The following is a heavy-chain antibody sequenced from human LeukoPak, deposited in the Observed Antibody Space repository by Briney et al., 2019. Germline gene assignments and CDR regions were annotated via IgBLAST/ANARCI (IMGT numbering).Heavy chain of an antibody. Sequence: GGSLRLSSAASGFTFSSYAMHWVRQAPGKGLEWVAVISYDGSNKYYADSVKGRFTISRDNSKNTLYLQMNSLRAEDTAVYYCARDQSGGINYYDRGAFDIWGQGTMVTVSS. CDR2: ISYDGSNK. D-gene: IGHD3-22*01. V-gene: IGHV3-30-3*01. CDR3: ARDQSGGINYYDRGAFDI. J-gene: IGHJ3*02. CDR1: GFTFSSYA.